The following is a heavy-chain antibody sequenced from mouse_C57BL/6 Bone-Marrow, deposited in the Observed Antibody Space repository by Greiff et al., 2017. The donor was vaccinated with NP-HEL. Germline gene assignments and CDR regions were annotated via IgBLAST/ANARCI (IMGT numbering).Heavy chain of an antibody. D-gene: IGHD2-4*01. V-gene: IGHV5-17*01. CDR3: AMLDDYDAGDY. Sequence: EVQLVESGGGLVKPGGSLKLSCAASGFTFSDYGMHWVRQAPEKGLEWVAYISSGSSTIYYADTVKGRFTISRDNAKNTLFLQVTSLRSEDTAMYYCAMLDDYDAGDYWGQGTTLTVSS. CDR1: GFTFSDYG. J-gene: IGHJ2*01. CDR2: ISSGSSTI.